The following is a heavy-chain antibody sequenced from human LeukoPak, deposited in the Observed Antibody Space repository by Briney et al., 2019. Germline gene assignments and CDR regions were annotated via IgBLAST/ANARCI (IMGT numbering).Heavy chain of an antibody. V-gene: IGHV3-30*04. CDR1: GFTFSSYA. D-gene: IGHD5-12*01. J-gene: IGHJ4*02. Sequence: TGGSLRLSCAASGFTFSSYAMHWVRQAPGKGLEWVAVISYDGSNKYYADSVKGRFTISRDNSKNTLYLQMNSLRAEDTAVYYCARGGGYSGYDVNYFDYWGQGTLVTVSS. CDR2: ISYDGSNK. CDR3: ARGGGYSGYDVNYFDY.